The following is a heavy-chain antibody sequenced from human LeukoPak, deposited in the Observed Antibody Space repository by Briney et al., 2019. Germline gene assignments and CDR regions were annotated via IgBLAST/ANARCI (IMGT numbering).Heavy chain of an antibody. J-gene: IGHJ4*02. V-gene: IGHV1-46*01. D-gene: IGHD2-8*01. Sequence: ASVKVSCKASGYTFSSYYMHWVRQAPGQGLEWMGIINPSGGSTSYAQKFQGRVTMTRDTSTSTVYMELSSLRSEDTAAYYCARASGAGGMLYGPDYWGQGTLVTVSS. CDR3: ARASGAGGMLYGPDY. CDR1: GYTFSSYY. CDR2: INPSGGST.